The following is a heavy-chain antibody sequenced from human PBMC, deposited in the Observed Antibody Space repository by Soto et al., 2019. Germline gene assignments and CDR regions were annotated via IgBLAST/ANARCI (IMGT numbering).Heavy chain of an antibody. CDR2: ISGSGDNT. CDR1: GFTFTTFA. CDR3: ATGRSSYFLGGYFQH. D-gene: IGHD6-13*01. J-gene: IGHJ1*01. Sequence: VQLLASGGVLVQPGGSLRLSCAASGFTFTTFAMSWFRQPPGKGLEWVSGISGSGDNTDYADSVKGRFTISRDNSRNTLYLHIISLRDEDTALYYCATGRSSYFLGGYFQHWGQGTLVIVSS. V-gene: IGHV3-23*01.